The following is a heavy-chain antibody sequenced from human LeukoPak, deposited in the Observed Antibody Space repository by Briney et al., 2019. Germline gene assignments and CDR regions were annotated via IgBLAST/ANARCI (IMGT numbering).Heavy chain of an antibody. CDR2: ISTAGNLI. CDR3: ARTVEGHFDF. Sequence: GGSLRLSCVASAFTFKTYTLNWVRQTPGKGLEWVSYISTAGNLINYADSVRGRFTISRDNAKISLYLYMSSLTPEDTAVYYCARTVEGHFDFRGQGTLVTVSS. D-gene: IGHD5-24*01. V-gene: IGHV3-21*01. CDR1: AFTFKTYT. J-gene: IGHJ4*02.